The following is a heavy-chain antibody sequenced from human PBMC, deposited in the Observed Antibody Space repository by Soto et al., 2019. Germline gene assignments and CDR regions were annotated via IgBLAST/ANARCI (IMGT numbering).Heavy chain of an antibody. CDR3: AKELLSPQSDAVDCSGGSCHRLFDY. Sequence: GGSLRLSCAASGFTFSSYAMSWVRQAPGKGLEWVSAISGSGGSTYYADSVKGRFTISRDNSKNTLYLQMNSLRAEDTAVYYCAKELLSPQSDAVDCSGGSCHRLFDYWGQGTLVTVSS. CDR2: ISGSGGST. J-gene: IGHJ4*02. D-gene: IGHD2-15*01. CDR1: GFTFSSYA. V-gene: IGHV3-23*01.